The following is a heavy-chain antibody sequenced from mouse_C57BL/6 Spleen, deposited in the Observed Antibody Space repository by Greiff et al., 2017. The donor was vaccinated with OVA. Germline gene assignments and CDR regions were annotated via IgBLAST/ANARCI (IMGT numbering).Heavy chain of an antibody. CDR3: ARSHGSSFTGYFDV. Sequence: VQLQQSGPELVKPGASVKIPCKASGYTFTDYNMDWVKQSHGKSLEWIGDINPNNGGTIYNQKFKGKATLTVDKSSSTAYMELRSLTSEDTAVYYCARSHGSSFTGYFDVWGTGTTVTVSS. CDR1: GYTFTDYN. V-gene: IGHV1-18*01. CDR2: INPNNGGT. D-gene: IGHD1-1*01. J-gene: IGHJ1*03.